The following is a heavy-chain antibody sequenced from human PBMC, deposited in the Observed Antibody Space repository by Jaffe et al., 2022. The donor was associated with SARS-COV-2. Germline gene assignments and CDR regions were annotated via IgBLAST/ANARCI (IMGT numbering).Heavy chain of an antibody. CDR1: GFTFSSYG. CDR3: AKGPYCTNGVCYRLTELAFDI. D-gene: IGHD2-8*01. Sequence: QVQLVESGGGVVQPGRSLRLSCAASGFTFSSYGMHWVRQAPGKGLEWVAVISYDGSNKYYADSVKGRFTISRDNSKNTLYLQMNSLRAEDTAVYYCAKGPYCTNGVCYRLTELAFDIWGQGTMVTVSS. CDR2: ISYDGSNK. J-gene: IGHJ3*02. V-gene: IGHV3-30*18.